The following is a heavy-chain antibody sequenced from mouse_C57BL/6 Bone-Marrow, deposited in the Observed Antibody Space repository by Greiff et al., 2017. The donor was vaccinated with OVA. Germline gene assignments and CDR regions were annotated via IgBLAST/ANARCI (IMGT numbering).Heavy chain of an antibody. CDR3: ARTLSYDGYYFYYAMDY. CDR2: IWSGGST. CDR1: GFSLTSYG. J-gene: IGHJ4*01. Sequence: VKLVESGPGLVQPSQSLSITCTVSGFSLTSYGVHWVRQSPGKGLEWLGVIWSGGSTDYNAAFISRLSISKDNSKSQVFFKMNSLQADDTAIYYCARTLSYDGYYFYYAMDYWGQGTSVTVSS. D-gene: IGHD2-3*01. V-gene: IGHV2-2*01.